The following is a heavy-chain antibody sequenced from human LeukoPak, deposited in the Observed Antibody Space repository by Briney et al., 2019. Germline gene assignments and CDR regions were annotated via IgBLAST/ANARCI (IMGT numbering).Heavy chain of an antibody. CDR3: ATLAVAGSGYYFDY. J-gene: IGHJ4*02. CDR1: GITFRSYT. V-gene: IGHV3-21*01. CDR2: ISSSTTYI. Sequence: GGSLRLSCAASGITFRSYTMNWVRQAPGKGLEWVSSISSSTTYIYYADSVTGRFTISRDNAKNSLYLQMNSLRAEDTAVYYCATLAVAGSGYYFDYWGQGTLVTVSS. D-gene: IGHD6-19*01.